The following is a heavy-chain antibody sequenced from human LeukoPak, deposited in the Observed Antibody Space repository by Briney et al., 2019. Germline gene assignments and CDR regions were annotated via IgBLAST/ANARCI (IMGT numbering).Heavy chain of an antibody. CDR1: GFTFSSYA. CDR3: AGRIVVIFY. Sequence: PGGSLRLSCAASGFTFSSYAMSWVRQAPGKGLEWVSAITGSGGNTYYADSVKGRFTISRDNSKNTLYLQMNSLRAEDTAVYYCAGRIVVIFYWGQGTLVTVSS. J-gene: IGHJ4*02. CDR2: ITGSGGNT. V-gene: IGHV3-23*01. D-gene: IGHD3-22*01.